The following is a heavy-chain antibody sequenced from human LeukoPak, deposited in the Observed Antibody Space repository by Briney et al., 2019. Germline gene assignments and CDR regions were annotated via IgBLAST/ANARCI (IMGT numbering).Heavy chain of an antibody. J-gene: IGHJ5*02. D-gene: IGHD4-11*01. V-gene: IGHV1-69*13. CDR1: GGTFSSYA. Sequence: SVKVSCKASGGTFSSYAISWVRQAPGQGLEWMGGIIPIFGTANYAQKFQGRVTITADESTSTAYMELSSLRSEDTAVYYCAREAVNHNWFDPWGQGTLVTVSS. CDR3: AREAVNHNWFDP. CDR2: IIPIFGTA.